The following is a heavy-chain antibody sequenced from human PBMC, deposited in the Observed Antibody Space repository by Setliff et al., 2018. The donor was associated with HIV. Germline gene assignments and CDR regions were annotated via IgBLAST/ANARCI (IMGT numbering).Heavy chain of an antibody. D-gene: IGHD3-9*01. CDR2: INHSGST. J-gene: IGHJ4*02. V-gene: IGHV4-34*01. CDR3: ARDQPQDYDSLTGYYTGRYFDY. CDR1: GGSFSGYY. Sequence: PSETLSLTCAVYGGSFSGYYWSWIRQPPGKGLEWIGEINHSGSTNYNPSLKSRVTISVDTSKNQFSLKLTSVTAADTAVYYCARDQPQDYDSLTGYYTGRYFDYWGRGTLVTVSS.